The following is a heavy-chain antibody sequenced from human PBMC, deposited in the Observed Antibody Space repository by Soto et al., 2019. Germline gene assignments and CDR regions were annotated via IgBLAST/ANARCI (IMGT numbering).Heavy chain of an antibody. CDR1: GGSFSGYH. CDR2: IKHSGST. CDR3: ARGYWFDP. Sequence: QVQLQQWGAGLLKPSETLSLTCADYGGSFSGYHWSWIRQPPGKGLAWIGEIKHSGSTNYTPSLKCPVDIPVDTSKNQFSLKLSSVTAADTAVYYCARGYWFDPWGQGTLVTVSS. V-gene: IGHV4-34*01. J-gene: IGHJ5*02.